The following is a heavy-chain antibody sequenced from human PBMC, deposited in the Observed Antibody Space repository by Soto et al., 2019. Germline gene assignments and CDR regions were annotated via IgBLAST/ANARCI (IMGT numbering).Heavy chain of an antibody. D-gene: IGHD2-15*01. CDR3: AGLYCSGGTCDAFDI. Sequence: SETLSLTCSVSADSISSYYWSWIRQPPGKGLEWIGYIYYSGSTNYNPSLKSRVTISVDTSKNQFSLKLSSVTAADTAMYYCAGLYCSGGTCDAFDIWGQGTMVTVSS. CDR1: ADSISSYY. J-gene: IGHJ3*02. CDR2: IYYSGST. V-gene: IGHV4-59*13.